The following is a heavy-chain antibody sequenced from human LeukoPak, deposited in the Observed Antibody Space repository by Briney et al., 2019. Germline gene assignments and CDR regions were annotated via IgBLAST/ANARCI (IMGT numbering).Heavy chain of an antibody. CDR3: AKEGSSGTNGPLGIDY. CDR2: ISGSGGST. Sequence: GGSLRLSCAASGFTFSSYAMSWVRQAPGKGLEWVSAISGSGGSTYYADSVKGRFTISRDNSKNTLYLQMNSLRAEDTAVYCCAKEGSSGTNGPLGIDYWGQGTLVTVSS. D-gene: IGHD6-13*01. V-gene: IGHV3-23*01. CDR1: GFTFSSYA. J-gene: IGHJ4*02.